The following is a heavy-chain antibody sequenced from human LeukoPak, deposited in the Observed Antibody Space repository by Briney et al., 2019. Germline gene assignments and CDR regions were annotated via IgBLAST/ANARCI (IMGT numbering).Heavy chain of an antibody. V-gene: IGHV4-59*08. Sequence: SETLSLTCTVSGGSISSYYWSWIRQPPGQGLEWIGYIYYSGSTNYNPSLKSRVTISVDTSKNQFSLKLSSVTAADTAVYYCARQGIAVAGFDPWGQGTLVTVSS. D-gene: IGHD6-19*01. CDR1: GGSISSYY. CDR2: IYYSGST. CDR3: ARQGIAVAGFDP. J-gene: IGHJ5*02.